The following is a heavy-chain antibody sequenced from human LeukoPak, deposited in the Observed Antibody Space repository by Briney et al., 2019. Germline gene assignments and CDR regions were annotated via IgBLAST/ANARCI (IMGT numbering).Heavy chain of an antibody. CDR3: AREKGSSWNIGCDY. Sequence: QPGGSLRLSCAASGFPFSTFGMNWVSQDPGKGLEWVSYISSNSRNINYADSVKVRFTTSRDNAKNSLFLQMNSLRAEDTAVYYCAREKGSSWNIGCDYWGQGTLVTVSS. D-gene: IGHD6-13*01. CDR2: ISSNSRNI. CDR1: GFPFSTFG. V-gene: IGHV3-48*01. J-gene: IGHJ4*02.